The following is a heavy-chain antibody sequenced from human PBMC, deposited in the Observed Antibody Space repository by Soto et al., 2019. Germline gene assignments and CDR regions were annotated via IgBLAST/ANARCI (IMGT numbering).Heavy chain of an antibody. J-gene: IGHJ4*02. CDR1: GFTFSSYS. V-gene: IGHV3-48*01. Sequence: LSLTCAASGFTFSSYSMNWVRQAPGKGLEWVSYISSSSSTIYYADSVKGRFTISRDNAKNSLYLQMNSLRAEDTAVYYCASPQGTFDYWGQGTLVTVSS. CDR3: ASPQGTFDY. CDR2: ISSSSSTI. D-gene: IGHD1-1*01.